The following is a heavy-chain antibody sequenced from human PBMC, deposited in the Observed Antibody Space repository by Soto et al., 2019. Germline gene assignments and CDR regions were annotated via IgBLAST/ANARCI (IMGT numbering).Heavy chain of an antibody. V-gene: IGHV4-61*01. CDR3: GRTASPFFDLFSAFHP. CDR2: IYYSGTT. D-gene: IGHD3-9*01. J-gene: IGHJ5*02. CDR1: GGPLSSGSYY. Sequence: QVLLQESGPGLVKPSETLSLTCTVSGGPLSSGSYYWSWIRQSPGQGLEWIGYIYYSGTTKYNPCPQSRGFISVDASQNPFFLRLPSPSAADTAVYYWGRTASPFFDLFSAFHPWGQGTLVTVSS.